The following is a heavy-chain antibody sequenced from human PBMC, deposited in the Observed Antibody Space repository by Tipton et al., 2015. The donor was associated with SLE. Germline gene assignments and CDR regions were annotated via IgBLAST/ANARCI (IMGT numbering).Heavy chain of an antibody. Sequence: SLRLSCAGSGFTFSNAWMSWVRQAPGKGLEWVGRIKSKTDGGTTDYAAPVKGRFTISRHESKNTLYLQMNSLKTEDTGMYYCMGDSFDYWGQGTLVTVSS. CDR3: MGDSFDY. D-gene: IGHD1-26*01. V-gene: IGHV3-15*01. CDR2: IKSKTDGGTT. CDR1: GFTFSNAW. J-gene: IGHJ4*02.